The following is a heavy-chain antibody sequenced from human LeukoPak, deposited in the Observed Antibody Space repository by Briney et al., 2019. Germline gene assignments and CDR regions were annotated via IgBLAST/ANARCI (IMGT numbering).Heavy chain of an antibody. V-gene: IGHV1-8*01. Sequence: ASVKVSCKASGYTFTSYDINWVRQATGQGLEWMGWMNPNSGNTGYAQKFQGRVTMTRNTSISTAYMELSSLRSEDTAVYYCARRRGYCSSTSCRPRWFDPWGQGTLVTVSS. CDR1: GYTFTSYD. CDR3: ARRRGYCSSTSCRPRWFDP. J-gene: IGHJ5*02. D-gene: IGHD2-2*01. CDR2: MNPNSGNT.